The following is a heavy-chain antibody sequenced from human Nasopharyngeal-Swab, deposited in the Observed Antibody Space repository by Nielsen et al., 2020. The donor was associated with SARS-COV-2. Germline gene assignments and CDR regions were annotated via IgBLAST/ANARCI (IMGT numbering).Heavy chain of an antibody. V-gene: IGHV3-21*01. CDR1: GFTFSGYT. Sequence: GESLKISCVASGFTFSGYTMNWVRQAPGKGLEWISSISSTTPYIYYADSVKGRFTISRDNAKNSLYLQMNFLRVEDTAVYYCARVVGYRGPFDYWGQGTLVTVPS. J-gene: IGHJ4*02. CDR2: ISSTTPYI. CDR3: ARVVGYRGPFDY. D-gene: IGHD6-25*01.